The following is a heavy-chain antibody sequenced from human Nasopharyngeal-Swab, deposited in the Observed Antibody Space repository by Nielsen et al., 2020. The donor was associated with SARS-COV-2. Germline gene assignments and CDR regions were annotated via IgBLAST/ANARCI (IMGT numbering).Heavy chain of an antibody. J-gene: IGHJ6*02. V-gene: IGHV1-69*04. CDR3: ARERMVRGQISTYGMDV. CDR1: GGTFSSYA. CDR2: IIPILGIA. D-gene: IGHD3-10*01. Sequence: SVKVSCKASGGTFSSYAIRWVRQAPGQGLEWMGRIIPILGIANYAQKFQGRVTITADKSTSTAYMELSSLRSEDTAVYYCARERMVRGQISTYGMDVWGQGTTVTVSS.